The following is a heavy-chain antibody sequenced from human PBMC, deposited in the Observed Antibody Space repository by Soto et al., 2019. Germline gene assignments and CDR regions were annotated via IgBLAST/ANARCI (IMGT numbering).Heavy chain of an antibody. Sequence: QVQLVQSGAEVKKPGASVKVSCKASGYTFTSYGISWVRQAPGQGLEWMGWISAYNGNTNYAQKRQGRVTMTTDTSTSPADMELRSLRSDATAVYYCARVELGYCSSTSCYTFYYYGMDVWGQGTTVTVSS. CDR2: ISAYNGNT. CDR1: GYTFTSYG. CDR3: ARVELGYCSSTSCYTFYYYGMDV. J-gene: IGHJ6*02. V-gene: IGHV1-18*01. D-gene: IGHD2-2*02.